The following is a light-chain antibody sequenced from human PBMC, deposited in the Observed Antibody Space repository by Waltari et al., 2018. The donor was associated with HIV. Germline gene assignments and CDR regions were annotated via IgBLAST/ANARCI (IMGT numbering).Light chain of an antibody. Sequence: DIVMTQTPLSLSVTLGQPASISCKSSQGLRHSDGKTYLYLYLQKPGSPPQLLMYEISNRFCGVPDRFSGGRSGTDFTLKISRVEAEDVGVYYFMQSIQLPWTFGQGTKVEIK. V-gene: IGKV2D-29*01. CDR2: EIS. CDR1: QGLRHSDGKTY. CDR3: MQSIQLPWT. J-gene: IGKJ1*01.